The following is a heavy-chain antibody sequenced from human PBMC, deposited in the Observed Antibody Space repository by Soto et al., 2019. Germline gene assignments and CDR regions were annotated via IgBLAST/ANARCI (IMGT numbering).Heavy chain of an antibody. CDR1: GYTFTSYY. D-gene: IGHD3-22*01. CDR3: ARVAVYYDSSAMGY. J-gene: IGHJ4*02. CDR2: INPSGGST. Sequence: XSVKVTSKASGYTFTSYYMHWVRQAPGQGLEWMGIINPSGGSTCYAQKFQGRVTMTRDTSTSTVYMELSSLRSEDTAVYYCARVAVYYDSSAMGYWGQGTLVTVSS. V-gene: IGHV1-46*01.